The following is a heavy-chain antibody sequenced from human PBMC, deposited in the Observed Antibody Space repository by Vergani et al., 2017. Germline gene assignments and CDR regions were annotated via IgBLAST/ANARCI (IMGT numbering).Heavy chain of an antibody. CDR1: GGTFSSYA. J-gene: IGHJ1*01. CDR2: IIPIFGTA. D-gene: IGHD2-21*02. CDR3: ASTYCGGDCYRGLPEYFQH. V-gene: IGHV1-69*01. Sequence: QVQLVQSGAEVKKPGSSVKVSCKASGGTFSSYAISWVRQAPGQGLEWMGGIIPIFGTANYAQKFQGRVTITADESTSTAYRELSSLRSEDTAVYYCASTYCGGDCYRGLPEYFQHWGQGTLVTVSS.